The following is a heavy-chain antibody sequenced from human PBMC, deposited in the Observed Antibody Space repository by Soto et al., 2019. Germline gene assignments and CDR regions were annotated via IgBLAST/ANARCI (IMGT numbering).Heavy chain of an antibody. CDR1: GGSFSGYY. CDR3: ARGRGWTYWYFDL. V-gene: IGHV4-34*01. D-gene: IGHD6-19*01. CDR2: INHSGST. J-gene: IGHJ2*01. Sequence: QVQLQQWGAGLLKPSETLSLTCAVYGGSFSGYYWSWIRQPPGKGLEWIGEINHSGSTNYNPSLKIRVTISVDTSKNQFSLKLSSVTAADTAVYYCARGRGWTYWYFDLWGRGTLVTVSS.